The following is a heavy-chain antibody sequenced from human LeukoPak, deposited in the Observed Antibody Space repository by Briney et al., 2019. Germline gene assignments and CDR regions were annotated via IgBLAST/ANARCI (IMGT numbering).Heavy chain of an antibody. V-gene: IGHV5-51*03. J-gene: IGHJ6*02. D-gene: IGHD3-3*01. Sequence: KPGESLKIPCKGSGYSFTSYWIGWVRQMPGKGLEWVGIIYPGDSDTRYRPSFRGQVTISADKSISSAYLQWSSLKASDTAMYYCARFSSYYDFWSGYPQPDSYGMDVWGQGTTVTVSS. CDR2: IYPGDSDT. CDR1: GYSFTSYW. CDR3: ARFSSYYDFWSGYPQPDSYGMDV.